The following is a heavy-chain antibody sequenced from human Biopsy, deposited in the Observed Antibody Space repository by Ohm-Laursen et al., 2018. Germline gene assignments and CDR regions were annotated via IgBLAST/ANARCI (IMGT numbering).Heavy chain of an antibody. CDR2: ISSSSNFI. CDR1: GLTFSRYS. J-gene: IGHJ6*02. D-gene: IGHD2-2*01. Sequence: SLRLSCSASGLTFSRYSMHWVRQAPGKGLEWVSSISSSSNFIYYGDSVKGRFTISRDNAKNSLYLQMNSLRAEDTAEYYCARVLLPAAAVHYGMDVWGQGTTVTVSS. CDR3: ARVLLPAAAVHYGMDV. V-gene: IGHV3-21*01.